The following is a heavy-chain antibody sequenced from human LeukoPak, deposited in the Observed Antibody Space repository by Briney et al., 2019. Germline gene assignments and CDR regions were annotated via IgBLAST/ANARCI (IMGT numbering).Heavy chain of an antibody. CDR2: INHSGST. V-gene: IGHV4-34*01. CDR3: ARARRMVATLAGRSPIDY. Sequence: PSETLSLTCAVYGGSFSGYYWSWIRQPPGKGLEWIGEINHSGSTNYNPSLKSRVTISVDTSKNQFSLKLSSVTAADTAAYYCARARRMVATLAGRSPIDYWGQGTLVTVSS. D-gene: IGHD5-12*01. J-gene: IGHJ4*02. CDR1: GGSFSGYY.